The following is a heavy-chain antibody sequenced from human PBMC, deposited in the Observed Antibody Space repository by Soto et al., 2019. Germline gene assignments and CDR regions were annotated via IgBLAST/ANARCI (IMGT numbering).Heavy chain of an antibody. J-gene: IGHJ1*01. Sequence: GESLKISCKGSGYSFTTNWIGWVRQMPGKGLEWMGVIYPGDSDTIYSPSVQGQVAISADKSINTAYLQWSSLKASDTAMYYSARHSGVAEDGTDWGQGTLVTVSS. CDR1: GYSFTTNW. D-gene: IGHD6-13*01. CDR2: IYPGDSDT. CDR3: ARHSGVAEDGTD. V-gene: IGHV5-51*01.